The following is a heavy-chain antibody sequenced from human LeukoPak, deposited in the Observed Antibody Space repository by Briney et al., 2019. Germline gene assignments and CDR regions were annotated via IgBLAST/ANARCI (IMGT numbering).Heavy chain of an antibody. CDR1: GGSFSGDY. J-gene: IGHJ4*02. CDR3: ARGLGGSYSDY. CDR2: INHSGST. Sequence: SETLSLTCAVYGGSFSGDYWSWIRQPPGKGLEWIGEINHSGSTNYNPSLKSRVTISVDTSKNQFSLKLSSVTAADTAVYYCARGLGGSYSDYWGQGTLVTVSS. V-gene: IGHV4-34*01. D-gene: IGHD1-26*01.